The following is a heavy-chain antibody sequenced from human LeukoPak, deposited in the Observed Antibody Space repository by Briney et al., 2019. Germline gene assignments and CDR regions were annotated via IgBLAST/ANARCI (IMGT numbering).Heavy chain of an antibody. Sequence: PSQTLSLTCTVSGGSISSGGYYWSWIRQHPGKGLEWIGYIYYSGSTYYNPSLKSRVTISVDTSKNQFSLKLSSVTAADTTVYYCARGELQRRYYFDYWGQGTLVTVSS. CDR3: ARGELQRRYYFDY. CDR2: IYYSGST. V-gene: IGHV4-31*03. CDR1: GGSISSGGYY. J-gene: IGHJ4*02. D-gene: IGHD1-7*01.